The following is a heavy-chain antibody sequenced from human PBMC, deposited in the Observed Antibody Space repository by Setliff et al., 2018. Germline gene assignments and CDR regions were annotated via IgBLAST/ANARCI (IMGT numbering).Heavy chain of an antibody. CDR1: GYTFTSYG. CDR2: IGAYNGNT. V-gene: IGHV1-18*01. CDR3: ARDQNVQFLEWYNYYYYYYMDV. D-gene: IGHD3-3*01. Sequence: GASVKVSCKASGYTFTSYGISWVRQAPGQGLEWMGWIGAYNGNTNYAQKLQGRVTMTTDTSTSTAYMELRSLRSDDTAVYYCARDQNVQFLEWYNYYYYYYMDVWGKGTTVTVSS. J-gene: IGHJ6*03.